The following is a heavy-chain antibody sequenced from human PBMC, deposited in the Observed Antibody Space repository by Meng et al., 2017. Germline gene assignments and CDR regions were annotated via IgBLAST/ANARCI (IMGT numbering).Heavy chain of an antibody. J-gene: IGHJ4*02. D-gene: IGHD3-22*01. CDR3: ARATYYYDSSGLDY. Sequence: GGSLRLSCAASGFTFSSYSMNWVRQAPGKGLEWVSSISSSSSYIYYADSVKGRFTISRDNAKNSLYLQMNSLTAEDTAVYHCARATYYYDSSGLDYWGQGTLVT. CDR2: ISSSSSYI. V-gene: IGHV3-21*01. CDR1: GFTFSSYS.